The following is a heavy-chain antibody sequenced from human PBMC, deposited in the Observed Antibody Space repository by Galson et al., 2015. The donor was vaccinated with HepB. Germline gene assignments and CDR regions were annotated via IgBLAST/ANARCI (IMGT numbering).Heavy chain of an antibody. D-gene: IGHD2-15*01. J-gene: IGHJ4*02. CDR2: VSSEGSNK. CDR1: GFTFSTYA. CDR3: AKDRGYCSGGSCYRGIDY. V-gene: IGHV3-30*18. Sequence: SLRLSCAASGFTFSTYAMNWVRQAPGKGLEWVAVVSSEGSNKYHADSLRGRITISRDNSKTTLYLQMNSLRPEDTAVYYCAKDRGYCSGGSCYRGIDYWGLGTLVTVSS.